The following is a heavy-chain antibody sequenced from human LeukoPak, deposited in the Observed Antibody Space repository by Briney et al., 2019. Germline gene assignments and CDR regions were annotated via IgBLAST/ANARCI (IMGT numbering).Heavy chain of an antibody. CDR1: GFTFGSYV. D-gene: IGHD1-26*01. J-gene: IGHJ4*02. CDR2: ISGTGGTT. CDR3: AKDPRNIVGANVDY. V-gene: IGHV3-23*01. Sequence: PGGSLRLSCEASGFTFGSYVMSWVRQAPGKGLEWVAGISGTGGTTYYADSVRGHFTISRDNSKNTMYLQMNSLRVEDTAVYYCAKDPRNIVGANVDYWGQGTLVTVSS.